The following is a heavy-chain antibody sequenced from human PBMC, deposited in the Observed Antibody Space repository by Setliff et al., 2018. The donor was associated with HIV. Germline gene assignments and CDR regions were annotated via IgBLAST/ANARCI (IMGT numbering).Heavy chain of an antibody. CDR3: ATGIPSDLDY. D-gene: IGHD2-21*01. Sequence: VSVKVSCKTSGYRFIGHYLHWVRLAPGQGPEWVGWINPETGDPNYAQKFRGRVLMTRDTSITTAFLHVAKLTSDDTAIYYCATGIPSDLDYWGQGTLVTVSS. J-gene: IGHJ4*01. V-gene: IGHV1-2*02. CDR1: GYRFIGHY. CDR2: INPETGDP.